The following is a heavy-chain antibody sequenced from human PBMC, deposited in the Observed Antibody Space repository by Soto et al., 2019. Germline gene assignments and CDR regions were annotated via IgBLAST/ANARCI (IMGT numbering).Heavy chain of an antibody. CDR3: ARFPADAFDI. D-gene: IGHD2-2*01. Sequence: SSETLSLTCTVSGGSISSGGYYWSWIRQHPGKGLEWIGYIYYSGSTYYNPSLKSRVTISVDTSKNQFSLKLSSVTAADTAVYYCARFPADAFDIWGQGTMVTVSS. CDR2: IYYSGST. CDR1: GGSISSGGYY. V-gene: IGHV4-31*03. J-gene: IGHJ3*02.